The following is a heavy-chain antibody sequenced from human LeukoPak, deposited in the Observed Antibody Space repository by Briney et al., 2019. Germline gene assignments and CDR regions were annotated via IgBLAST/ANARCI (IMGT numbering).Heavy chain of an antibody. V-gene: IGHV3-30*18. D-gene: IGHD3-22*01. CDR2: ISYDGSNK. CDR1: GFTFSSYG. Sequence: GGSLRLSCAASGFTFSSYGMHWVRQAPGKGLEWVAVISYDGSNKYYADSVKGRFTISRDNSKNTLYLQMNSLRAEDTAVYYCAKRARDYDSSGYYLDAFDIWGQGTMVTVSS. CDR3: AKRARDYDSSGYYLDAFDI. J-gene: IGHJ3*02.